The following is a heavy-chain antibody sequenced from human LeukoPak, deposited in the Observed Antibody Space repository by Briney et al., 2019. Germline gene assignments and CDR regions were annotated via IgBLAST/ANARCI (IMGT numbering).Heavy chain of an antibody. J-gene: IGHJ6*02. CDR2: IIPILGIA. CDR3: ARAKSGYSYGYVYYYGMGV. CDR1: GGTFSSYA. D-gene: IGHD5-18*01. Sequence: SVKVSCKASGGTFSSYAISWVRQAPGQGLEWMGRIIPILGIANYAQKFQGRVTITADKSTSTAYMELSSLRSEDTAVYYCARAKSGYSYGYVYYYGMGVWGQGTTVTVSS. V-gene: IGHV1-69*04.